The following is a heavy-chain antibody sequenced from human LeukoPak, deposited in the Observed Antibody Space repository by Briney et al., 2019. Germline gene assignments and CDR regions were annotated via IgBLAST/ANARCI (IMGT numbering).Heavy chain of an antibody. CDR3: AHFKGGSFDF. V-gene: IGHV4-39*01. D-gene: IGHD1-26*01. J-gene: IGHJ3*01. Sequence: SETLSLTCTVSGGSISSSNYYWGWIRQPPGKGLEWIGSIYYSGNTYYNPSLKSRVTISVDTSKNQFSLKLTSVTAADTAVYYCAHFKGGSFDFWGERTIVTVSS. CDR1: GGSISSSNYY. CDR2: IYYSGNT.